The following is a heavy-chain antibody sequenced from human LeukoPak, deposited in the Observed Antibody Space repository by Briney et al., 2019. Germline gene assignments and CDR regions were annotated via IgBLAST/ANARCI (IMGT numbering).Heavy chain of an antibody. CDR2: ISSNGGST. V-gene: IGHV3-64*01. CDR1: GFTFSSYA. D-gene: IGHD1-1*01. J-gene: IGHJ4*02. CDR3: ARDGARSNDLDY. Sequence: GGSLRLSCAASGFTFSSYAMHWVRQAPGKGLEYVSAISSNGGSTYYANSVKGRFTISRDNSKNTLYLQMGSLRAEDMAVYYCARDGARSNDLDYWGQGTLVTVSS.